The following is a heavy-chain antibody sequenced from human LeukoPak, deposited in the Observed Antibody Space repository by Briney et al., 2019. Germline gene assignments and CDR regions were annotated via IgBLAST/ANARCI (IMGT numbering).Heavy chain of an antibody. J-gene: IGHJ5*02. CDR3: ARASDGNWFDP. V-gene: IGHV3-20*04. CDR2: INWNGGNT. Sequence: GGSLRLSCAASGFTFDDYGMSWVRKGPGKGLEWVSGINWNGGNTGYADSVKGRFTIFRDNAKNSLYLEMDSLRVEDTALYYCARASDGNWFDPWGQGTLVTVSS. CDR1: GFTFDDYG. D-gene: IGHD1-26*01.